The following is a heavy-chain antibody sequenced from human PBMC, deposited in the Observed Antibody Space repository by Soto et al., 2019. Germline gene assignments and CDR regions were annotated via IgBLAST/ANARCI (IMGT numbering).Heavy chain of an antibody. V-gene: IGHV4-59*01. CDR1: GGSISSYY. J-gene: IGHJ5*02. CDR3: ARDATAFDP. CDR2: IYYSGST. Sequence: NPSETLSLTCTVSGGSISSYYWSWIRQPPGKGLEWIGYIYYSGSTNYNPSLKSRVTISVDTSKNQFSLKLSSVTAADTAVYYCARDATAFDPWGQGTLVTVSS. D-gene: IGHD1-26*01.